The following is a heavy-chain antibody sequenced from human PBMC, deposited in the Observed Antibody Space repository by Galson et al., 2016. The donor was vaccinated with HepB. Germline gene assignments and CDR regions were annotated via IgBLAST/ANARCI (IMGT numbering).Heavy chain of an antibody. D-gene: IGHD3-10*01. CDR3: ARDWGVPATSPRYSFDY. Sequence: SVKVSCKVSGYTLTELSMQWVRQAPGKGLEWMGGFDPEDVETIYAQKFQGRITMTKDTSTTTVYMELSSLRSGDTAVYYCARDWGVPATSPRYSFDYWGQGTLVTVSS. J-gene: IGHJ4*02. V-gene: IGHV1-24*01. CDR2: FDPEDVET. CDR1: GYTLTELS.